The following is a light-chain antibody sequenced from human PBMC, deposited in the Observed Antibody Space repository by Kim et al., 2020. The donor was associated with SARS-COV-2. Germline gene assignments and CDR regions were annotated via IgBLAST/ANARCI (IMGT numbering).Light chain of an antibody. J-gene: IGKJ4*01. Sequence: APGSRATLSCRASQRVTNNYLAWYRQKPGQAPRLLIYGASIRATGIPDRFRGSGSGTDFTLTISRLEPEDFAVYYCQQYGTSPFTFGGGTKVDIK. CDR3: QQYGTSPFT. CDR1: QRVTNNY. V-gene: IGKV3-20*01. CDR2: GAS.